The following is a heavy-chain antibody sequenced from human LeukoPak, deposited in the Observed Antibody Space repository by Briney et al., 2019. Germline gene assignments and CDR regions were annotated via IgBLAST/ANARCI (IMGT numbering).Heavy chain of an antibody. J-gene: IGHJ4*02. CDR3: ASQGLGGYVWGSYRYTGVDY. D-gene: IGHD3-16*02. CDR1: GFTFSSYA. Sequence: GGSLRLSCAASGFTFSSYAMSWVRQAPGKGLEWVSAISGSGGSTYYADSVKGRFTISRDNSKNTLYLQMNSLRAEDTAVYYCASQGLGGYVWGSYRYTGVDYWGQGTLVTVSS. V-gene: IGHV3-23*01. CDR2: ISGSGGST.